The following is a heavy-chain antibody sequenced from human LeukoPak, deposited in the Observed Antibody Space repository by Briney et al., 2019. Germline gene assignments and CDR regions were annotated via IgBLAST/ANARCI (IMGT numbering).Heavy chain of an antibody. Sequence: SETLSLTCTVSGGSICSSSYYWGWIRQPPGKGLEWIGSIYYSGSTYYNPSLKSRVTISVDTSKNQFSLKLSSVTAADTAVYYCARHGKQLVRGSVFDYWGQGTLVTVSS. CDR3: ARHGKQLVRGSVFDY. CDR2: IYYSGST. D-gene: IGHD6-13*01. CDR1: GGSICSSSYY. V-gene: IGHV4-39*01. J-gene: IGHJ4*02.